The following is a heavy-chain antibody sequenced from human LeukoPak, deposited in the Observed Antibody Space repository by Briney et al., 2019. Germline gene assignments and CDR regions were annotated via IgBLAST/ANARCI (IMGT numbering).Heavy chain of an antibody. J-gene: IGHJ4*02. CDR2: VFRTGNA. D-gene: IGHD4-17*01. CDR1: GSSINSLYY. V-gene: IGHV4-38-2*01. Sequence: SETLSLTCAVSGSSINSLYYWGWIRQPPGTGPEWIGSVFRTGNAYYNPSLKSRVSISLDTSKNQFSLQLGSVTAADTAVYYCARSHGLYWGQGTLVTVSS. CDR3: ARSHGLY.